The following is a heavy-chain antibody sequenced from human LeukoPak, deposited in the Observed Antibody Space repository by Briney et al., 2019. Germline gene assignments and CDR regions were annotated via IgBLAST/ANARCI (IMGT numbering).Heavy chain of an antibody. V-gene: IGHV1-3*01. CDR2: INPANGNT. CDR3: ARPMGSGWATFDY. CDR1: GGTFSSYA. J-gene: IGHJ4*02. Sequence: VASVKVSCKASGGTFSSYAISWVRQAPGQRLEWMAWINPANGNTKYSQKFQGRVTTTSDTSANTAYMELSSLSSEDAAVYYCARPMGSGWATFDYWGQGTLVTVSS. D-gene: IGHD6-19*01.